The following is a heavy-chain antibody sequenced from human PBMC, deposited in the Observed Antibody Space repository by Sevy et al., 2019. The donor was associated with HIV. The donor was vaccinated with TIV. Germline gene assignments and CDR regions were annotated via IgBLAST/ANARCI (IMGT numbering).Heavy chain of an antibody. J-gene: IGHJ6*02. CDR1: RYTFTDYY. Sequence: ASVKVSCKAARYTFTDYYVHWVRQGPGQGLEWMGWINPNNGGTKYAQRFQGRVTMTRDTSINTAYMELGSLTSDDTAVYYCARLTTMPTSDDYGMDVWGQGTTVTVSS. V-gene: IGHV1-2*02. CDR2: INPNNGGT. CDR3: ARLTTMPTSDDYGMDV. D-gene: IGHD4-17*01.